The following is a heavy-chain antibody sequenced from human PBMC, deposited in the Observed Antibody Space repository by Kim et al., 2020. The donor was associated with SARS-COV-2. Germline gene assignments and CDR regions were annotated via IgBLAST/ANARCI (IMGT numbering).Heavy chain of an antibody. Sequence: SETLSLTCTVSGGSISSSDYYWGWFRQPPGKGLEWIGSIYYTGTTYYNPSLKSRVTISVDTSKNQFSLKLSSVTDATVYYCARHGCTGGVCYFDPWGQGTLVTVSS. CDR2: IYYTGTT. CDR1: GGSISSSDYY. V-gene: IGHV4-39*01. CDR3: ARHGCTGGVCYFDP. D-gene: IGHD2-8*02. J-gene: IGHJ5*02.